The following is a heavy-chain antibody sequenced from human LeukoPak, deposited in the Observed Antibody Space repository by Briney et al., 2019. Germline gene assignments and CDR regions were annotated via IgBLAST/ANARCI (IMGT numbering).Heavy chain of an antibody. V-gene: IGHV1-18*01. J-gene: IGHJ4*02. CDR2: ISAYNGNT. CDR3: ARDSGGPDY. CDR1: GYTFASYG. D-gene: IGHD2-15*01. Sequence: GASVKVSCKASGYTFASYGINWVRQAPGQGLEWMGGISAYNGNTNYAQKLQGRVTMTTDTSTSTAYMELRSLRSDDSAVYYCARDSGGPDYWGPGTLVIVSS.